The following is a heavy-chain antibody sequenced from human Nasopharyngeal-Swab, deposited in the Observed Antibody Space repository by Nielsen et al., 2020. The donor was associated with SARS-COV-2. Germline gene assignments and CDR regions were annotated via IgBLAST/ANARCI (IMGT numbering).Heavy chain of an antibody. CDR2: IIPIFGTA. Sequence: SVKVSCKASGGTFSSYTISWVRQAPGQGLEWMGGIIPIFGTANYAQKFQGRVTITADESTSTAYMELSSLRSEDTAVYYCARYSSSWLYYYGMDVWGQGTTVTVSS. CDR1: GGTFSSYT. D-gene: IGHD6-13*01. J-gene: IGHJ6*02. V-gene: IGHV1-69*13. CDR3: ARYSSSWLYYYGMDV.